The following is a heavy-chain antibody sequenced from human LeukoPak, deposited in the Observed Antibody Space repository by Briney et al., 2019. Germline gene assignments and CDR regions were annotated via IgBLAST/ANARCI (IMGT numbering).Heavy chain of an antibody. J-gene: IGHJ4*02. CDR1: GDSICSSSFY. D-gene: IGHD5-24*01. CDR3: ARYHGGYNPDY. V-gene: IGHV4-39*07. Sequence: SETPSLTCSVSGDSICSSSFYWGWIRQPPRMGPGWIGSIYYTGRTYYNPSLRSRVTISVDYSKNQFSLKLSSETPADTAFYYCARYHGGYNPDYWGQGSLVTVSS. CDR2: IYYTGRT.